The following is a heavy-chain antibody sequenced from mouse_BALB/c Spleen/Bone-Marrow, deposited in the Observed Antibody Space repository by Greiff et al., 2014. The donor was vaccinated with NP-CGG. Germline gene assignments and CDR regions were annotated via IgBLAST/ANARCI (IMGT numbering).Heavy chain of an antibody. CDR3: ARELYYFDY. CDR1: GISITTGNYR. V-gene: IGHV3-5*02. J-gene: IGHJ2*01. CDR2: IYYSGTI. Sequence: EVQLVESGPGLVKPSQTVSLTCTVTGISITTGNYRWSWIRQFPGNKLEWIGCIYYSGTITYNPSLTSRTTITRDTSKNQFSLEMNSLTAEDTATYYCARELYYFDYWGQGTTLTVSS.